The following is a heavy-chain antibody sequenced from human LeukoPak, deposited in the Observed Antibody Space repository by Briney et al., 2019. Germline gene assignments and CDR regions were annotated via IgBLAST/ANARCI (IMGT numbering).Heavy chain of an antibody. CDR1: GGTFSSYA. Sequence: ASVKVSCKASGGTFSSYAISWVRQAPGQGLEWMGWINPNSGGTNYAQKFQGRVTMTRDTSISTAYMELSRLRSDDTAVYYCALYSSSWYPSDYWGQGTLVTVSS. J-gene: IGHJ4*02. V-gene: IGHV1-2*02. CDR3: ALYSSSWYPSDY. D-gene: IGHD6-13*01. CDR2: INPNSGGT.